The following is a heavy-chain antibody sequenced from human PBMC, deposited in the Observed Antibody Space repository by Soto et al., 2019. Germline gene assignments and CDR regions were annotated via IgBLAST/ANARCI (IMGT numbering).Heavy chain of an antibody. Sequence: ASVKVSCKASGYTFTSYAMHWVRQAPGQRLEWMGWINAGNGNTKYSQKFQGRVTITRDTAASTAYMELSSLRSEDTAVYYCATSEQQLAPYYYYGMDVWGQGTMVTVTS. CDR1: GYTFTSYA. CDR2: INAGNGNT. D-gene: IGHD6-13*01. CDR3: ATSEQQLAPYYYYGMDV. V-gene: IGHV1-3*01. J-gene: IGHJ6*02.